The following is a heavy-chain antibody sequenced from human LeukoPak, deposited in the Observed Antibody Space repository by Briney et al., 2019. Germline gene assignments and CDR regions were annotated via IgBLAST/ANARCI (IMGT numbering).Heavy chain of an antibody. Sequence: GEPLKISCKGSGYRFTNHWIGWVRQMPGKGLEWMGIIYPGDSDTRYSPSFQGQVTISADKSISMAYLQWSSLKASDTAMYYCARLPQWGGTYHFDYWGQGALLTVSS. CDR2: IYPGDSDT. V-gene: IGHV5-51*01. CDR1: GYRFTNHW. CDR3: ARLPQWGGTYHFDY. D-gene: IGHD1-26*01. J-gene: IGHJ4*02.